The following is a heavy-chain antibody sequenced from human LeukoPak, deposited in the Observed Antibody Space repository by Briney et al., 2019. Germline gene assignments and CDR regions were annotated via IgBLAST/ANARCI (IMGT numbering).Heavy chain of an antibody. CDR2: ISGSGGST. J-gene: IGHJ4*02. D-gene: IGHD6-19*01. CDR3: AKHSSGWYEYYFDY. V-gene: IGHV3-23*01. CDR1: GFTFSSYA. Sequence: GGSLRLSCAASGFTFSSYALTWVRQAPGKGLEWVSAISGSGGSTYYADSVKGRSTISRHNSKNTLYLQMNSLRAEDTAVYYCAKHSSGWYEYYFDYWGQGTLVTVSS.